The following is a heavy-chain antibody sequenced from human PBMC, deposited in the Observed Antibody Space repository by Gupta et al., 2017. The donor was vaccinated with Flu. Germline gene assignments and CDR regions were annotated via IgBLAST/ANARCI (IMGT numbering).Heavy chain of an antibody. D-gene: IGHD3-10*01. J-gene: IGHJ6*02. CDR1: GLSFSIYG. Sequence: EQVVESGGGVVQPGGSLRLSCVASGLSFSIYGINWVRQAPGKGLEWVAVISYDGSNEYYADSVKGRFSISRDNSRNSLYLQMNSLRTEDTAVYYCAKDWRWNRNSYGMNVWGPGTTVIVS. CDR2: ISYDGSNE. CDR3: AKDWRWNRNSYGMNV. V-gene: IGHV3-30*18.